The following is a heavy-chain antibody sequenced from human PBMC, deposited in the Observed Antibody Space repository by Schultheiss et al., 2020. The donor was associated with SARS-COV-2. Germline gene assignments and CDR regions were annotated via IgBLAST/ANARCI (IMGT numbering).Heavy chain of an antibody. D-gene: IGHD2-2*01. CDR3: ATSYSTTYYYAMGV. Sequence: SETLSLTCSVSGGSVSSGSYHWSWLRQPPGKGLEWIGYIYHSGSTTYNPSLKSRVTMLLDTSKNQFSLKLSSVTAADTAVYYCATSYSTTYYYAMGVWGQGTTVTVSS. J-gene: IGHJ6*02. CDR1: GGSVSSGSYH. V-gene: IGHV4-61*01. CDR2: IYHSGST.